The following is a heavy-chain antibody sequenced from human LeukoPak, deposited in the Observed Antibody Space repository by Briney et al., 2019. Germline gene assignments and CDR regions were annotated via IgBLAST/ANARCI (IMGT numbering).Heavy chain of an antibody. CDR1: GFTFSSYG. J-gene: IGHJ4*02. CDR2: IRYDGSNK. Sequence: GSLRLSCAASGFTFSSYGMHWVRRAPGKGLEWVAFIRYDGSNKYYADSVKGRFTISRDNSKNTLYLQMNSLRAEDTAVYYCANSAGYCSGGSCYSDYWGQGTLVTVSS. CDR3: ANSAGYCSGGSCYSDY. V-gene: IGHV3-30*02. D-gene: IGHD2-15*01.